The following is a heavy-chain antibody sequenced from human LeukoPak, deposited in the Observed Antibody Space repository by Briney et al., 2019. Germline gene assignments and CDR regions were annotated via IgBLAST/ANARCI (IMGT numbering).Heavy chain of an antibody. CDR2: TYYRSKWYN. D-gene: IGHD2-2*01. CDR3: ARGLTQYDCFDP. V-gene: IGHV6-1*01. J-gene: IGHJ5*02. CDR1: GDSVSSDNAA. Sequence: PSQTLSLTCAISGDSVSSDNAAWNWIRQSPSRGLEWLGRTYYRSKWYNDYAVSVRGRITVNPDTSKNQFSLHLDSVTPEDTAVYYCARGLTQYDCFDPWGQGILVTVSS.